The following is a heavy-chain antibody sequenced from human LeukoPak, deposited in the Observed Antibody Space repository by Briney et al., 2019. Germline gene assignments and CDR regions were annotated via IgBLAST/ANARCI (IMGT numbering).Heavy chain of an antibody. Sequence: ASVKVSCKASGYTFTSYGISWVRQTPGQGLEWMGWISAYNGNTNYAQKFQGRVTMTTDTSTSTAYMELRSLRSDDTAVYYCARDGFAARILTGYRNWFDPWGQGTLVTVSS. CDR1: GYTFTSYG. CDR2: ISAYNGNT. V-gene: IGHV1-18*01. J-gene: IGHJ5*02. CDR3: ARDGFAARILTGYRNWFDP. D-gene: IGHD3-9*01.